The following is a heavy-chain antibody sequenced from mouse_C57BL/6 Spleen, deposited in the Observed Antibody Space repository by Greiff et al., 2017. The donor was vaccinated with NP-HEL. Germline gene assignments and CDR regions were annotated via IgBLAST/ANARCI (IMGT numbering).Heavy chain of an antibody. J-gene: IGHJ1*03. Sequence: EVQLQQSGPELVKPGASVKISCKASGYTFTDYYMNWVKQSHGKSLEWIGDINPNNGGTSYNQKFKGKATLTVDKSSSTAYMELCSLTSEDSAVYYCASPAFQNWDDGYWYFDVWGTGTTVTVSS. D-gene: IGHD4-1*01. CDR3: ASPAFQNWDDGYWYFDV. CDR1: GYTFTDYY. CDR2: INPNNGGT. V-gene: IGHV1-26*01.